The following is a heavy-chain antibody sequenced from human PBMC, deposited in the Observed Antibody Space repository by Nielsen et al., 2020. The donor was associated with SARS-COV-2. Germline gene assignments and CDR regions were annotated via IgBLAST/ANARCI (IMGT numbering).Heavy chain of an antibody. V-gene: IGHV3-7*03. CDR3: ARAYSALSITMIVEAPDAFDI. D-gene: IGHD3-22*01. J-gene: IGHJ3*02. CDR2: IKQDGSEK. Sequence: WIRQPPGKGLEWVANIKQDGSEKYYVDSVKGRFTISRDNAKNSLYLRMNSLRAEDTAVYYCARAYSALSITMIVEAPDAFDIWGQGTMVTVSS.